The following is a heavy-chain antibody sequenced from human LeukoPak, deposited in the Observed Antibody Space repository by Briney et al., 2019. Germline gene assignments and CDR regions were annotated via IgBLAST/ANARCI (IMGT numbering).Heavy chain of an antibody. J-gene: IGHJ4*02. CDR2: FDPEDGET. D-gene: IGHD3-22*01. CDR3: ASSPYDSSGYVYYFDY. Sequence: ASVKVSCKVSGYTLTELSMHWVRQAPGKGLEWMGGFDPEDGETIYAQKFQGRVTMTEDTSTDTAYMELSSLRSEDTAVYYCASSPYDSSGYVYYFDYWGQGTLVTVSS. CDR1: GYTLTELS. V-gene: IGHV1-24*01.